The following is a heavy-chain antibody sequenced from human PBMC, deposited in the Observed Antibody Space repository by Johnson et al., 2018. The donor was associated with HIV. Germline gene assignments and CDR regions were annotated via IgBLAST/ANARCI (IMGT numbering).Heavy chain of an antibody. D-gene: IGHD6-19*01. CDR3: ARGGQWLVLGAFDI. Sequence: MLLVESGGGLVQPGGSLRLSCAASGFTFSSYAMHWVRQAPGKGLEYVSAISSDGGSTYYANSVKGRFTISKDNSKNTLYLQMGSLRAEDMAVYYFARGGQWLVLGAFDIWGQGTMVTVSS. CDR2: ISSDGGST. V-gene: IGHV3-64*01. J-gene: IGHJ3*02. CDR1: GFTFSSYA.